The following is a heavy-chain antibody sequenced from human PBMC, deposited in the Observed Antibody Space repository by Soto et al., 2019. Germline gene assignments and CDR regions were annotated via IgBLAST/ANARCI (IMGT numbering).Heavy chain of an antibody. D-gene: IGHD3-9*01. CDR3: ATVLYYDILTSYQNWYGP. CDR1: GGTFSSYA. V-gene: IGHV1-69*13. J-gene: IGHJ5*02. Sequence: SVKVSCKASGGTFSSYAISWVRQAPGQGLEWMGGIIPIFGTANYAQKFQGRVTITADESTSTAYMELSSLRSEDTAVYYCATVLYYDILTSYQNWYGPWGQGTLVTISS. CDR2: IIPIFGTA.